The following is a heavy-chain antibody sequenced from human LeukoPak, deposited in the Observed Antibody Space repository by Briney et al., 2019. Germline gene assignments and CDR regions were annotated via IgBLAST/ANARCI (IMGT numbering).Heavy chain of an antibody. Sequence: GGSLRLSCAASGFTLSHFWMSWVRQAPGKGLEWVAYIKKTGSETYYMDSVEGRFTITRDNSRDSVFLHMYGLRAEDTAVYFCARENGYCSGANCYSYFDSWGQGTLVTVSS. J-gene: IGHJ4*02. CDR1: GFTLSHFW. V-gene: IGHV3-7*01. CDR3: ARENGYCSGANCYSYFDS. CDR2: IKKTGSET. D-gene: IGHD2-15*01.